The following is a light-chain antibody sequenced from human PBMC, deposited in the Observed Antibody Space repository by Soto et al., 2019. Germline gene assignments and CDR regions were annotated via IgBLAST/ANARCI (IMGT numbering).Light chain of an antibody. CDR3: QQYGNSPQT. J-gene: IGKJ1*01. Sequence: EIVLTQSPCTLSLSPGERVTLSCRASQSVNSSYLAWYQHKPGQAPRLLIYGASTRATGIPDRFSGSGSGTDFTLTIARLEPGDFAVYYCQQYGNSPQTFGQGTKVDI. CDR1: QSVNSSY. CDR2: GAS. V-gene: IGKV3-20*01.